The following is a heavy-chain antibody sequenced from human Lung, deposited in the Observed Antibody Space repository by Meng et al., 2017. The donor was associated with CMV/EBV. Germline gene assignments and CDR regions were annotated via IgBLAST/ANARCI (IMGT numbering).Heavy chain of an antibody. CDR3: ARAPEGDGYNIDY. CDR1: GFTFSSYS. J-gene: IGHJ4*02. CDR2: ISSSSSYI. D-gene: IGHD5-24*01. Sequence: GEXXKISCAASGFTFSSYSLNWVRQAPGKGLEWVSSISSSSSYIYYADSVKGRFTISRDNAKNSLYLQLNSLRAEDTAVYYCARAPEGDGYNIDYWGPGNXVNGAS. V-gene: IGHV3-21*01.